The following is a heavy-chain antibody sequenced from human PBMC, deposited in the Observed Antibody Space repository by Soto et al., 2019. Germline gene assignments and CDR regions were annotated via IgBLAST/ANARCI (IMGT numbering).Heavy chain of an antibody. V-gene: IGHV3-30*18. CDR2: ISYDGNDK. CDR1: GFTFRSFG. J-gene: IGHJ4*02. Sequence: PGGSLRLSCAASGFTFRSFGMHWVRQAPGKGLEWVALISYDGNDKYYGDSVKGRFTISRDNSKNTLYLQMTSLRAEDTAIYYCAKERSGGGSADPLSDYWGQGTLVTVSS. D-gene: IGHD2-15*01. CDR3: AKERSGGGSADPLSDY.